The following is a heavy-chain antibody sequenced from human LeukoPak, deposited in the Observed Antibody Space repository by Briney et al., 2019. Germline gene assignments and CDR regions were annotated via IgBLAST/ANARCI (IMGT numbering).Heavy chain of an antibody. J-gene: IGHJ6*03. CDR3: ARGGTTYYDFWSGYHDSSMDV. Sequence: GGSLRLSCTASGFTFGDYAMSWVRQAPGKGLEWVSYISSSGSTIYYADSVKGRFTISRDNAKNSLYLQMNSLRAEDTAVYYCARGGTTYYDFWSGYHDSSMDVWGKGTTVTVSS. CDR1: GFTFGDYA. D-gene: IGHD3-3*01. V-gene: IGHV3-11*04. CDR2: ISSSGSTI.